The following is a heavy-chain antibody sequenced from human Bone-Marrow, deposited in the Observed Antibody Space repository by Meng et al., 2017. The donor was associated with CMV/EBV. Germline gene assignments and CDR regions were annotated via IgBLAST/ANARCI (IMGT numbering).Heavy chain of an antibody. CDR3: ARDSGSYHFDY. CDR2: INPDSGGR. D-gene: IGHD1-26*01. J-gene: IGHJ4*02. V-gene: IGHV1-2*02. CDR1: GYAFTGYL. Sequence: QVELVRSGCGVKEPGASVEVSRNAAGYAFTGYLEHWERQAPGQGLEWMGWINPDSGGRNYAQKFQSRGTMTRDTSISTAYMELSRLRSDDTAVYYCARDSGSYHFDYWGRGTLVTVSS.